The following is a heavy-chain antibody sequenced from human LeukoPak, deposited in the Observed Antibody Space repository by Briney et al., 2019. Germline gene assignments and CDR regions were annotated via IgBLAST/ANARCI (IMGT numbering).Heavy chain of an antibody. D-gene: IGHD2-15*01. Sequence: SETLSLTCAVYGGSFSGYYWSWIRQPPGKGLEWIGEINHSGSTNYNPPLKSRVTISVDTSKNQFSLKLSSVTAADTAVYYCARGFGIVVVVAAIRRGPFDPWGQGTLVTVSS. CDR1: GGSFSGYY. V-gene: IGHV4-34*01. J-gene: IGHJ5*02. CDR2: INHSGST. CDR3: ARGFGIVVVVAAIRRGPFDP.